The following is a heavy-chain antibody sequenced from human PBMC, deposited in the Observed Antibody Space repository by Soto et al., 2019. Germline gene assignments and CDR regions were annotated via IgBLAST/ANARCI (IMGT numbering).Heavy chain of an antibody. J-gene: IGHJ2*01. D-gene: IGHD3-10*01. CDR1: GFTFSSYA. V-gene: IGHV3-23*01. CDR2: VDRSGSNT. Sequence: EVQLLESGGDLVQPGGSLRLSCAASGFTFSSYAMSWVRQDPRKGLGWVSTVDRSGSNTYYTDSVKGRFTISRDNSKNTLVLQINSLTAEDTAVYYCAKIGDPTYGNWYFDRWGRGTLITVSS. CDR3: AKIGDPTYGNWYFDR.